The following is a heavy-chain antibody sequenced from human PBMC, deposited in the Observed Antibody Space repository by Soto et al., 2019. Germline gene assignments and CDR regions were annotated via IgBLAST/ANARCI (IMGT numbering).Heavy chain of an antibody. Sequence: SETLSLTCGVSGDSINSHYWSWIRQPPGKGLEWIGFIYYSGSTNYNPSLKSRVTISVDTSKNQFSLKLSSVTAADTAVYYCARDIMGTNYYYYGMDVWGQGTTVTVSS. CDR3: ARDIMGTNYYYYGMDV. CDR2: IYYSGST. CDR1: GDSINSHY. D-gene: IGHD2-8*01. V-gene: IGHV4-59*11. J-gene: IGHJ6*02.